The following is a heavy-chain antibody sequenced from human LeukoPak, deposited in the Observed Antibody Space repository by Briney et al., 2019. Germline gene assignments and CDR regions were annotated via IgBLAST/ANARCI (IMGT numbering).Heavy chain of an antibody. V-gene: IGHV3-66*01. CDR3: ARSSSWYDGMDV. Sequence: PGGSLRLSCAASGFTFSDYYMSWIRQAPGKGLEWVSVIYSGGSTYYADSVKGRFTISRDNSKNTLYLQMNSLRAEDTAVYYCARSSSWYDGMDVWGQGTTVTVSS. CDR1: GFTFSDYY. D-gene: IGHD6-13*01. J-gene: IGHJ6*02. CDR2: IYSGGST.